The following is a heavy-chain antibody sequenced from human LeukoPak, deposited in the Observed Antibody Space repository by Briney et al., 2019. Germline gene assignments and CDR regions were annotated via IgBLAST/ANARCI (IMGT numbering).Heavy chain of an antibody. D-gene: IGHD2-21*01. CDR3: SNGDSFYFEY. Sequence: PGGSLRLSCAASGFSFSRYGMHWVRQAPGKGLEWVAVVSFDGSQKYYADSVKGRFAISRDNSRNTLYLQMNSLRVEDTGVYYCSNGDSFYFEYWGQGTLVTVSS. CDR2: VSFDGSQK. CDR1: GFSFSRYG. V-gene: IGHV3-30*18. J-gene: IGHJ4*02.